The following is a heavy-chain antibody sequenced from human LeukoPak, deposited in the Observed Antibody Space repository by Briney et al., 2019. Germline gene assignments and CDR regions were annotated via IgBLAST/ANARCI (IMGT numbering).Heavy chain of an antibody. J-gene: IGHJ4*02. Sequence: ASVKVSCKASGSTFGSYTIAWIRQAPGQGLEWMGWGTTIYARHLQGRVTMTTDTSTGTAYLEVRSLTSDDTAVYYCATIVVGPTGHFDYWGQGTLVTVSS. D-gene: IGHD2-15*01. V-gene: IGHV1-18*01. CDR3: ATIVVGPTGHFDY. CDR2: GTT. CDR1: GSTFGSYT.